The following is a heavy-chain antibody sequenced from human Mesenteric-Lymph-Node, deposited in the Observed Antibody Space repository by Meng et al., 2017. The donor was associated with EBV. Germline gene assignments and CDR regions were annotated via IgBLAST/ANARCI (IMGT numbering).Heavy chain of an antibody. J-gene: IGHJ2*01. Sequence: QVQRVELGGGFVKPGGYLRLSRADSGLTCSDFYMGWVRHAPGKGLEWLSYSSSTGGTIYYADSVNGRFTISRDNAKNSLYLQMNSLRAEDTSFYYCVREGKDAWYFDLWGRGTLVTVSS. CDR3: VREGKDAWYFDL. V-gene: IGHV3-11*04. CDR1: GLTCSDFY. CDR2: SSSTGGTI.